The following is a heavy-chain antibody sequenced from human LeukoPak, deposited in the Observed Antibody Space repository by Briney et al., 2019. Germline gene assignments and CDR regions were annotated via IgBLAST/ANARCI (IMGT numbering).Heavy chain of an antibody. J-gene: IGHJ6*03. CDR3: ARSIAARPDYMDV. V-gene: IGHV2-70*11. Sequence: PGXXXXXLARIDWDDDKYYYTSLKTRLTISKDTSKNQVVLTMTNMDPVDTATYYCARSIAARPDYMDVWGKGTTVTVSS. CDR2: IDWDDDK. D-gene: IGHD6-6*01.